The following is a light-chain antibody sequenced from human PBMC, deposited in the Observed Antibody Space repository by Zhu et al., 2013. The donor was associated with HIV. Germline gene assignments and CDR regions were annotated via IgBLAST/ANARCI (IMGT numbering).Light chain of an antibody. Sequence: DIQMTQSPSSLSASVGDRVTITCRTSQSISTHLNWFQQISGKAPKLLTYSTSRLQNGVPSRFTGSGSGTEFSLTISSLQPEDFATYFCQQTYSVPWTFGQGTKVEIK. CDR2: STS. V-gene: IGKV1-39*01. J-gene: IGKJ1*01. CDR3: QQTYSVPWT. CDR1: QSISTH.